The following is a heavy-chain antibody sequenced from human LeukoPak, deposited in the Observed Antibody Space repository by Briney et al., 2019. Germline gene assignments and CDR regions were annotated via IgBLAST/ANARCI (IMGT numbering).Heavy chain of an antibody. V-gene: IGHV4-4*07. D-gene: IGHD2-8*01. CDR2: NYNSGSL. CDR3: AREVAYCANGVCPPAGTFDY. CDR1: AGSISTYY. Sequence: PSYSPSPSLAVSAGSISTYYSRSSRQPAWKRQAWVRSNYNSGSLNYKPSLKSRVTISVEKSKNQFSLKLSSVTAADTAVYYGAREVAYCANGVCPPAGTFDYWGQGTLVTVS. J-gene: IGHJ4*02.